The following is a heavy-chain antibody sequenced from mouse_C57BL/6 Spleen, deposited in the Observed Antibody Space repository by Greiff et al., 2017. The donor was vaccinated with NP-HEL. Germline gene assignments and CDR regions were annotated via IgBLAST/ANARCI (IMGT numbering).Heavy chain of an antibody. J-gene: IGHJ4*01. D-gene: IGHD2-5*01. Sequence: EVKLMESGGGLVKPGGSLKLSCAASGFTFSDYGMHWVRQAPEKGLEWVAYISSGSSTIYYADTVKGRFTISRDNAKNTLFLQMTSLRSEDAAMYYCARRMDSNYDAMDYWGQGTSVTVSS. V-gene: IGHV5-17*01. CDR2: ISSGSSTI. CDR1: GFTFSDYG. CDR3: ARRMDSNYDAMDY.